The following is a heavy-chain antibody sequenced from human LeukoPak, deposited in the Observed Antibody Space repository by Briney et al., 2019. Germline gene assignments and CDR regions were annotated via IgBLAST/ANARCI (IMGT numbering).Heavy chain of an antibody. CDR1: GYTFTGYY. CDR3: ARAPLGYNWSDP. Sequence: ASVKVSCKASGYTFTGYYMHWVRQAPGQGLEWMGRINPNSGGTNYAQKFQGRVTMTKDTSISTGYMELSRLRSDDTAVYYCARAPLGYNWSDPWGQGTLVTVSS. D-gene: IGHD3-10*01. CDR2: INPNSGGT. V-gene: IGHV1-2*06. J-gene: IGHJ5*02.